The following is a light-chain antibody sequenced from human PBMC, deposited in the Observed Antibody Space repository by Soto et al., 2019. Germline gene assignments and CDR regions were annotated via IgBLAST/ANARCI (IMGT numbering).Light chain of an antibody. CDR3: RQRYNWPLT. CDR2: DAS. CDR1: QSVGSS. V-gene: IGKV3-11*01. Sequence: EIVLTQSPATLSLSPGERATLSCRASQSVGSSLAWYQQKPGQAPWLLIYDASYRASGIPARFSGSGSGTDFTLTISSLEPEDFAVYYCRQRYNWPLTFGGGTKVEIK. J-gene: IGKJ4*01.